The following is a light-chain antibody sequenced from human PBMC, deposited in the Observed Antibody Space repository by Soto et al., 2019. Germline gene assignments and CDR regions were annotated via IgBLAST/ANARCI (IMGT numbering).Light chain of an antibody. J-gene: IGKJ2*01. CDR3: KHYNNYSVT. V-gene: IGKV1-5*01. CDR2: DAS. CDR1: QSISSW. Sequence: IQMTQSPSTLSASVGDRVTITCRASQSISSWLAWSQQKPGKAPKLLIYDASSLESGVPSRFSGSASRTEFTLIISSLKPDDFATYCCKHYNNYSVTFGQGTKLEIK.